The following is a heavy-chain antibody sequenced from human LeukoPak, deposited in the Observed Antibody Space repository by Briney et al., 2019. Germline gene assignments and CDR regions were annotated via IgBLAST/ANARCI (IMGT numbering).Heavy chain of an antibody. CDR2: IYHSGST. D-gene: IGHD3-9*01. CDR3: AREAVMYYDILTGYPYYYGMDV. V-gene: IGHV4-30-2*01. CDR1: GGSISSGGYS. Sequence: PSETLSLTCAVSGGSISSGGYSWSWIRQPPGKGLEWIGYIYHSGSTCYNPSLKSRVTISVNRSKNQFSLKLSSVTAADTAVYYCAREAVMYYDILTGYPYYYGMDVWGKGTTVTVSS. J-gene: IGHJ6*04.